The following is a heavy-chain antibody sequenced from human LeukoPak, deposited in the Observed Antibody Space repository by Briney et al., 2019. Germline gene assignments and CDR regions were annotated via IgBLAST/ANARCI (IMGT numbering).Heavy chain of an antibody. V-gene: IGHV4-59*08. CDR3: ATSGGYGLSHL. CDR2: IYYSGST. Sequence: SEPLSLPCTVWGGSISSYYWSWLRQPPGKGLEGLGYIYYSGSTNYNPSLKSRVTLSIEMSKNQFSLRQNPVTAADTAMFFCATSGGYGLSHLGGQGPRVSVSS. J-gene: IGHJ4*02. D-gene: IGHD1-26*01. CDR1: GGSISSYY.